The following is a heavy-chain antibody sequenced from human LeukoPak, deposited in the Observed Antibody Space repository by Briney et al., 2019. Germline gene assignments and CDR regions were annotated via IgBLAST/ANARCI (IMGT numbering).Heavy chain of an antibody. D-gene: IGHD5-12*01. V-gene: IGHV4-38-2*02. Sequence: SETLSLTCTVSGYSISSGYYWGWIRQPPGKGLEWIGSIYHSGSTYYNPSLKSRVTISVDTSKNQFSLKLSSVTAADTAVYYCARDRDSGYDSVYAFDIWGQGTMVTVSS. CDR1: GYSISSGYY. CDR2: IYHSGST. J-gene: IGHJ3*02. CDR3: ARDRDSGYDSVYAFDI.